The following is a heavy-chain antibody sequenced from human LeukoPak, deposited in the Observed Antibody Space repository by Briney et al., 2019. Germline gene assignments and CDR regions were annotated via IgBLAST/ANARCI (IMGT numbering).Heavy chain of an antibody. D-gene: IGHD3-22*01. Sequence: SETLSLTCTVSGGSISSGGYYWSWIRQHPGKGLEWIGYIYYSGSTYYNPSLKSRVTISVDTSKNQFSLKLSSVTAADTAVYYCARGGYDSSDNRFDPWGQGTLVTVSS. CDR1: GGSISSGGYY. J-gene: IGHJ5*02. V-gene: IGHV4-31*03. CDR3: ARGGYDSSDNRFDP. CDR2: IYYSGST.